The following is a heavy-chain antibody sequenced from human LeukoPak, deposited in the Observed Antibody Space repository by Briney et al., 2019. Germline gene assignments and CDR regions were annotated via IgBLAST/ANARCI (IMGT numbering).Heavy chain of an antibody. Sequence: GRSLRLSCAASGFTFSNYGMHWVRQAPGKGLEWVAVISYDASNKYYADSVKGRFTISRDNSKNTLYLQMNSLRAEDTAVYYCARETSQKGAHYMDVWGKGTTVTISS. CDR2: ISYDASNK. J-gene: IGHJ6*03. D-gene: IGHD3-16*01. CDR3: ARETSQKGAHYMDV. CDR1: GFTFSNYG. V-gene: IGHV3-30*03.